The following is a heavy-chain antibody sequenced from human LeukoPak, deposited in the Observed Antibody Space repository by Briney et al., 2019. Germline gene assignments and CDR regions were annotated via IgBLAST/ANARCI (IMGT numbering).Heavy chain of an antibody. V-gene: IGHV3-23*01. J-gene: IGHJ4*02. Sequence: GASLRLSCAACGFSLRTYGVSWVRQPAGKGREGVSGITGTGGSTYYADSVKGRFTVSRDTSKNTLYLQMNSLRAEDTAIYYCAKDHGTAMAGFYYWGQGTLVTVSS. CDR2: ITGTGGST. CDR1: GFSLRTYG. D-gene: IGHD5-18*01. CDR3: AKDHGTAMAGFYY.